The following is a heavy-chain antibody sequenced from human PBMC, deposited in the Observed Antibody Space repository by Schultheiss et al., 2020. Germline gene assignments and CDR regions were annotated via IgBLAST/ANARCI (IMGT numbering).Heavy chain of an antibody. CDR2: IIPILGIA. V-gene: IGHV1-69*04. J-gene: IGHJ6*04. CDR3: ARDDVRSYSGSYWEADYYGMDV. Sequence: SVKVSCKASGYTFTSYGISWVRQAPGQGLEWMGRIIPILGIANYAQKFQGRVTITADKSTSTAYMELSSLRSEDTAVYYCARDDVRSYSGSYWEADYYGMDVWGKGTTVT. CDR1: GYTFTSYG. D-gene: IGHD1-26*01.